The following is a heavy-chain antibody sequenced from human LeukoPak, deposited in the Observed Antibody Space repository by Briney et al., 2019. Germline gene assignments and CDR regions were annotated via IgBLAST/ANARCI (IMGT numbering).Heavy chain of an antibody. CDR1: GYSFTNDW. CDR2: IYPRDSTT. CDR3: ARRAIIQGTSALDF. J-gene: IGHJ4*02. Sequence: PGESLKISCKSSGYSFTNDWIGWVRQMPGKGLGWMGIIYPRDSTTRYSPAFEGQVTISVDKSITTAYLQWSSLQASDTAIYYCARRAIIQGTSALDFWGQGTVVTVSS. V-gene: IGHV5-51*01. D-gene: IGHD3-3*01.